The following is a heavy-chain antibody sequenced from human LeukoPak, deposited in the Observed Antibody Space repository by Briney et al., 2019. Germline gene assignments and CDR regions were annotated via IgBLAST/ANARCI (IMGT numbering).Heavy chain of an antibody. V-gene: IGHV1-2*02. CDR3: ARDLVGWELSSSYYYYYMDV. J-gene: IGHJ6*03. CDR2: INPNSGGT. CDR1: GYSFADYY. Sequence: ASVKVSCKASGYSFADYYMHWVRQAPGQGLEWMGWINPNSGGTNYAQKFQGRVTMTRDTSISTAYMELSRPRSDDTAVYYCARDLVGWELSSSYYYYYMDVWGKGTTVTVSS. D-gene: IGHD1-26*01.